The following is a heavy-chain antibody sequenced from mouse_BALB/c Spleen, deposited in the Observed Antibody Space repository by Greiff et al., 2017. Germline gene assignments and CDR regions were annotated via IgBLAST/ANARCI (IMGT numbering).Heavy chain of an antibody. J-gene: IGHJ3*01. CDR2: IYPYNGGT. CDR3: ARERDGAWFAY. D-gene: IGHD2-3*01. V-gene: IGHV1S29*02. Sequence: EVQRVESGPELVKPGASVKISCKASGYTFTDYNMHWVKQSHGKSLEWIGYIYPYNGGTGYNQKFKSKATLTVDNSSSTAYMELRSLTSEDSAVYYCARERDGAWFAYWGQGTLVTVAA. CDR1: GYTFTDYN.